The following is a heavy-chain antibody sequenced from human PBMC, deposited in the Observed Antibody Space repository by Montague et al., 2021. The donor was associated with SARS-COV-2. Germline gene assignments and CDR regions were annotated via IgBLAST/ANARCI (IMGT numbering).Heavy chain of an antibody. CDR3: ARDRERYDASDYSGVYYYYGRDV. D-gene: IGHD3-22*01. J-gene: IGHJ6*02. CDR1: GGSISSGSYY. V-gene: IGHV4-61*02. CDR2: IYTSGSA. Sequence: TLSLTCTVSGGSISSGSYYWTWIRQPAGKGLEWIGRIYTSGSANYNASLKSRVTISLDTSKNQFSLKLSSVTAADTAVYYCARDRERYDASDYSGVYYYYGRDVWGQGTTVTVSS.